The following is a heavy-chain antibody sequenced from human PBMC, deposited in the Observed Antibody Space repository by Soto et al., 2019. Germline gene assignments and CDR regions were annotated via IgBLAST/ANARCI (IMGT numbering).Heavy chain of an antibody. CDR1: GFTFDDYA. V-gene: IGHV3-9*01. J-gene: IGHJ4*02. CDR3: AKSPYGDYERYLDY. Sequence: EVQLVESGGGLVQPGRSLRLSCAASGFTFDDYAMHWVRQAPGKGLEWVSAISWNSDTIGYADSVKGRFTISRDNAKNSLYLQMNSLRPEDTALYCCAKSPYGDYERYLDYWGQGTLVTVSS. D-gene: IGHD4-17*01. CDR2: ISWNSDTI.